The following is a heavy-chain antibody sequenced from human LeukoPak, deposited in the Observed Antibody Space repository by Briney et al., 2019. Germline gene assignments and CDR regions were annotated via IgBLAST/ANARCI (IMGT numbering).Heavy chain of an antibody. D-gene: IGHD2-2*01. CDR1: GFTFSSYS. Sequence: GGSLRLSCAASGFTFSSYSMDWVRQAPGKGLEWASSISSSSSYIYYADSVKGRFTISRDNAKNSLYLQMKSLRAEDTAVYYCATGXXGVXVPXDDYWGQGTLVTVSS. J-gene: IGHJ4*02. V-gene: IGHV3-21*01. CDR2: ISSSSSYI. CDR3: ATGXXGVXVPXDDY.